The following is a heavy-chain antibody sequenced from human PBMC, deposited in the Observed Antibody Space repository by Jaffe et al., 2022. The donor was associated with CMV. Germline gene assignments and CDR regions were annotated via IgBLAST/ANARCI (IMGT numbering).Heavy chain of an antibody. CDR2: IIPIFGTA. CDR3: ARPFNDCSSTSCPPWALYGMDV. J-gene: IGHJ6*02. D-gene: IGHD2-2*01. Sequence: QVQLVQSGAEVKKPGSSVKVSCKASGGTFSSYAISWVRQAPGQGLEWMGGIIPIFGTANYAQKFQGRVTITADESTSTAYMELSSLRSEDTAVYYCARPFNDCSSTSCPPWALYGMDVWGQGTTVTVSS. CDR1: GGTFSSYA. V-gene: IGHV1-69*01.